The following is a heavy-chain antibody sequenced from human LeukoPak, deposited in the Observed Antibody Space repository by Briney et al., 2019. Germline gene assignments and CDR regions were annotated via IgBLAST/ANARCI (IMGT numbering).Heavy chain of an antibody. CDR2: ISLSGQT. D-gene: IGHD1-26*01. Sequence: SETLSLTCGVSGGSIRSTNWWSWVRQPPGQGQEWIGEISLSGQTNFNPSLNGRVTMSLDESRNQLSLKLTSVTAADTAIYYCSRESGAFCLFGYWGQGTLVIVSS. V-gene: IGHV4/OR15-8*02. CDR3: SRESGAFCLFGY. CDR1: GGSIRSTNW. J-gene: IGHJ4*02.